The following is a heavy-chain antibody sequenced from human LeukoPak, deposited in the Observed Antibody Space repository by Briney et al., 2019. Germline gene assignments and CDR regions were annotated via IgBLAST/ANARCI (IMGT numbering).Heavy chain of an antibody. J-gene: IGHJ6*03. D-gene: IGHD2-15*01. CDR2: IYYSGST. CDR3: ARFPGSAEYRHYYYMDV. CDR1: GGSISSSSYY. V-gene: IGHV4-39*07. Sequence: SETLSLTCTVSGGSISSSSYYWGWIRQPPGKGLEWIGSIYYSGSTYYNPSLKSRVTVSVDTSKNQFSLKLSSVTAADTAVYYCARFPGSAEYRHYYYMDVWGKGTTVTVSS.